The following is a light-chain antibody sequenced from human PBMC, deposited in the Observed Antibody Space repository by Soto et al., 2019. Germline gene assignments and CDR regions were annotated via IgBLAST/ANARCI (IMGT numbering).Light chain of an antibody. CDR3: QHYNSYSEA. CDR1: QTISSW. Sequence: DIQKSTSPSALSGYVRDRVALTCRASQTISSWLAWYQQKPGKAPKLLIYKASTLKSGVPSRFSGSGSGTEFTLTISSLQPDDFATYYCQHYNSYSEAVGQGTKVEI. CDR2: KAS. J-gene: IGKJ1*01. V-gene: IGKV1-5*03.